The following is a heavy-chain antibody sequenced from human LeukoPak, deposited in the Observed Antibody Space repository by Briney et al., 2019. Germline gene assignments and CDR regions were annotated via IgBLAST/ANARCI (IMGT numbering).Heavy chain of an antibody. V-gene: IGHV3-23*01. CDR3: VKRIYDFWSAYYRRAENHFDY. D-gene: IGHD3-3*01. CDR2: IGGSGGST. Sequence: PLGSLSLSCAASGVTFSSDVMSWVRQSPGQGRGWVADIGGSGGSTYYADTVKGRFTISRDYSKNRLYVLMNSVRSEDTAVFYCVKRIYDFWSAYYRRAENHFDYCGQGTLVTVSS. J-gene: IGHJ4*02. CDR1: GVTFSSDV.